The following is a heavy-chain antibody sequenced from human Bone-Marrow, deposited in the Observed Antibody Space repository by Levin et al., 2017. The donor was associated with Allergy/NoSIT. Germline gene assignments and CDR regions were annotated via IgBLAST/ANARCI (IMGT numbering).Heavy chain of an antibody. J-gene: IGHJ4*02. Sequence: SQTLSLTCAISGDSVSGISANWNWIRQSPSRGLEWLGRTYYMSRWFNDYAPSVKGRITINPDTTKNHFSLHLNSVTPEDTAVYYCTRQGHNYGVDDWGQGTLVTVSS. CDR3: TRQGHNYGVDD. CDR1: GDSVSGISAN. D-gene: IGHD3-10*01. V-gene: IGHV6-1*01. CDR2: TYYMSRWFN.